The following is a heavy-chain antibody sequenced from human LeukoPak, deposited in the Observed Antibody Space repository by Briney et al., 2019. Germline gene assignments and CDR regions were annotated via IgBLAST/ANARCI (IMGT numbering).Heavy chain of an antibody. CDR1: GFTFDDYG. V-gene: IGHV3-20*04. D-gene: IGHD5-18*01. Sequence: GSLRLSCAASGFTFDDYGLSWVRPVPGKGLELVSGINWNGDSTGYADSVKGRFTISRDNAKNSLYLQMNSLRAEDTALYYCAREGGYSYNYYFVYWGQGTLVTVSS. J-gene: IGHJ4*02. CDR2: INWNGDST. CDR3: AREGGYSYNYYFVY.